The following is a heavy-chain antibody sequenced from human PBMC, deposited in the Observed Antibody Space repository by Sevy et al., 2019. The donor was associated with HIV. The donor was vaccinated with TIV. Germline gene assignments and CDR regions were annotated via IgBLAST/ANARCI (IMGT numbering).Heavy chain of an antibody. CDR3: ARDRIAARPYYYYYYMDV. D-gene: IGHD6-6*01. J-gene: IGHJ6*03. CDR2: ISAYNGKT. CDR1: GYTFTSYG. V-gene: IGHV1-18*04. Sequence: ASVKVSCKASGYTFTSYGISWVRQAPGQGLEWMGWISAYNGKTNYAQKLQGRVTMTTDTSTSTAYMELRSLRSDDTAVYYCARDRIAARPYYYYYYMDVWGKATTVTVSS.